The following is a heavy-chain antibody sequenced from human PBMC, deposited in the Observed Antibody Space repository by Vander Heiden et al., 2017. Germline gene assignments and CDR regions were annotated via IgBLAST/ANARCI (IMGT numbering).Heavy chain of an antibody. CDR3: ARRGGGYSYGYWYFDL. CDR1: GYSFTSYW. D-gene: IGHD5-18*01. J-gene: IGHJ2*01. Sequence: EVQLAQSGAEAKKPGESLKISCKGSGYSFTSYWIGWVRQMPGKGLEWMGIIYPGDSDTRYSPSFQGQVTISADKSISTAYRQWSSLKASDTAMYYCARRGGGYSYGYWYFDLWGRGTLVTVSS. CDR2: IYPGDSDT. V-gene: IGHV5-51*01.